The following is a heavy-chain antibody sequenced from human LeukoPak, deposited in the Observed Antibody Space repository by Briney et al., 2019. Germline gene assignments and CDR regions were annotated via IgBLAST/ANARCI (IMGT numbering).Heavy chain of an antibody. CDR3: ARDRRSTSGDFDY. CDR2: ISANNDNT. J-gene: IGHJ4*02. D-gene: IGHD2-15*01. V-gene: IGHV1-18*01. Sequence: EASVKVSYKASGYTLSTYGISWVRQAPGQRLEWMGWISANNDNTNYAQKFQGRVIMATDTSTNTAYMELRSLRSDDTAVYFCARDRRSTSGDFDYWGQGTLVTVSS. CDR1: GYTLSTYG.